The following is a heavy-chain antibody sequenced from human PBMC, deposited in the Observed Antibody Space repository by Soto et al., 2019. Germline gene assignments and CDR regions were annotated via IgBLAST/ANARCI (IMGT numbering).Heavy chain of an antibody. CDR2: IIPIFGTA. CDR1: GGTLSSYA. Sequence: QVQLVQSGAEVKKPGSSVKVSCKASGGTLSSYAISWVRQAPGQGLEWMGGIIPIFGTANYAQKFQGRVTITADKSTSTAYMELSSLRSEDTAVYYCARDRPDNNHYYHRFDPWGQGTLVTVSS. J-gene: IGHJ5*02. D-gene: IGHD3-22*01. V-gene: IGHV1-69*06. CDR3: ARDRPDNNHYYHRFDP.